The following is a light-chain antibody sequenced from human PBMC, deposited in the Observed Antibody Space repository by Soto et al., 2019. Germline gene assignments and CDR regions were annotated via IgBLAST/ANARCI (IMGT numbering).Light chain of an antibody. CDR3: QQENNWPPWT. J-gene: IGKJ1*01. Sequence: ILMTQSPATLSVSPGERATLSCRASQSVSNNLAWYQQKPGQAPRLLIYDASNRATGIPARFSGSGSGTEFTLTLSGLQSEDFAVYYCQQENNWPPWTFGQGTKVEIK. CDR1: QSVSNN. V-gene: IGKV3-15*01. CDR2: DAS.